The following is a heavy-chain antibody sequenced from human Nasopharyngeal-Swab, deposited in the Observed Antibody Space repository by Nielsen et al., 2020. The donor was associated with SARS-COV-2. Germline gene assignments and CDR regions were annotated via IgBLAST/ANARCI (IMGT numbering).Heavy chain of an antibody. D-gene: IGHD5-24*01. Sequence: VRQAPGKGLEWVAVIWYDGSNKYYADSVKGRFTISRDNSKNTLYLQMNSLRAEDTAVYYCAKGGLDVWGQGTLVTVSS. CDR2: IWYDGSNK. CDR3: AKGGLDV. J-gene: IGHJ4*02. V-gene: IGHV3-33*06.